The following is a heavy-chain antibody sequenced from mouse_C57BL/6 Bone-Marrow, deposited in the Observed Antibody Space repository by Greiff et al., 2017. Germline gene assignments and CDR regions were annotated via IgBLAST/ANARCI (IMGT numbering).Heavy chain of an antibody. CDR2: INPSTGGT. CDR1: GYSFPGYY. V-gene: IGHV1-42*01. CDR3: ARTITTVALDY. J-gene: IGHJ2*01. Sequence: EVQLQQSGPELVKPGASVKISCKASGYSFPGYYMNWVKQSPEKSLEWIGEINPSTGGTTYNQKFKAKATLTVDKSSSTYYMQLKSLTSEDSAVYYCARTITTVALDYWGQGTTLTVSS. D-gene: IGHD1-1*01.